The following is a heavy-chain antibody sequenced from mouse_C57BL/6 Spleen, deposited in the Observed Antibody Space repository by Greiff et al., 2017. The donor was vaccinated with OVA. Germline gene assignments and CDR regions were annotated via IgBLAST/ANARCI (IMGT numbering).Heavy chain of an antibody. D-gene: IGHD4-1*01. CDR1: GFTFSSYG. V-gene: IGHV5-6*01. CDR2: ISSGGSYT. J-gene: IGHJ4*01. CDR3: ARQGGTGAMDY. Sequence: EVKLMESGGDLVKPGGSLKLSCAASGFTFSSYGMSWVRQTPDKRLEWVATISSGGSYTYYPDSVKGRFTISRDNAKNTLYLQMCSLKSEDTAMDYCARQGGTGAMDYWGQGTSVTVSS.